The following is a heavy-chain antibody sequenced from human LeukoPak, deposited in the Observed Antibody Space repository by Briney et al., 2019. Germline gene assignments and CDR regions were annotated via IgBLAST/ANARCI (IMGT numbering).Heavy chain of an antibody. CDR3: ARRGTGDWFDP. CDR1: GVSISSGGYY. J-gene: IGHJ5*02. CDR2: IHYSGST. V-gene: IGHV4-31*03. D-gene: IGHD1-14*01. Sequence: SETLSLTCTVSGVSISSGGYYWSWIRQHPGKGLEWIGYIHYSGSTYYNPSLKSRVTISVDTSKNQFSLKLSSVTAADTAVYYCARRGTGDWFDPWGQGTLVTVSS.